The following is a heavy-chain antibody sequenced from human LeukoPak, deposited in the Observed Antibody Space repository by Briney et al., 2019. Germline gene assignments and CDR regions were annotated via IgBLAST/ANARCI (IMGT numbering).Heavy chain of an antibody. Sequence: PSETLSLTCSVSTGSISTYYWSWIRQSPGKGLEWIGYIYHGGTTSYNPSLKRRVTISVDPPKNQFFLRLTSLTAADTALYYCDRHGGSLDYFDSWGPGSLVIVSS. CDR2: IYHGGTT. D-gene: IGHD2-15*01. J-gene: IGHJ4*02. V-gene: IGHV4-59*08. CDR1: TGSISTYY. CDR3: DRHGGSLDYFDS.